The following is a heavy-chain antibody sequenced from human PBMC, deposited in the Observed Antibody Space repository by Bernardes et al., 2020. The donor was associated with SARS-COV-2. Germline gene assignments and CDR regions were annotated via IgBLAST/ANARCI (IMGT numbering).Heavy chain of an antibody. D-gene: IGHD2-21*02. CDR1: GGSISNYNFF. Sequence: SETLSVTCTVSGGSISNYNFFWGWIRQPPGKGLEWIGITHYVGSTYYNPSLKSRVTIAADTSKNQFSLKLRSVTAADTAVYYCARQHCTGGDCYSRYYYGMDVWGQGTTVTVSS. CDR3: ARQHCTGGDCYSRYYYGMDV. CDR2: THYVGST. V-gene: IGHV4-39*01. J-gene: IGHJ6*02.